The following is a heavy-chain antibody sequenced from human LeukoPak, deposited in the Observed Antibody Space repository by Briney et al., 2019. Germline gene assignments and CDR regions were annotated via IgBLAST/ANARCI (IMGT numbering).Heavy chain of an antibody. V-gene: IGHV4-59*01. J-gene: IGHJ4*02. CDR3: AREMTTVTD. CDR2: IYYSGST. Sequence: SETLSLTCTVSGGSISSYYWSWIRQPPGKGLEWIGYIYYSGSTNYNPSLKSRVAISVDTSKNQFSLKLSSVTAADTAVYYCAREMTTVTDWGQGTLVTVSS. CDR1: GGSISSYY. D-gene: IGHD4-17*01.